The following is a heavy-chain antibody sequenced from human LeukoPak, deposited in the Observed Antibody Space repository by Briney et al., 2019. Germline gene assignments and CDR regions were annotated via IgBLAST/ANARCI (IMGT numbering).Heavy chain of an antibody. Sequence: GGSLRLSCAVSGFAFSSLAMHWVRQAPGKGLEWVAFISYDGNNQYYADSVKGRFTISRDNSKNTLYLQMNNLRAEDTAIYYCARVGSRYCSGANCYDGFWGQGTLVSVCS. CDR2: ISYDGNNQ. J-gene: IGHJ4*02. V-gene: IGHV3-30-3*01. CDR3: ARVGSRYCSGANCYDGF. CDR1: GFAFSSLA. D-gene: IGHD2-15*01.